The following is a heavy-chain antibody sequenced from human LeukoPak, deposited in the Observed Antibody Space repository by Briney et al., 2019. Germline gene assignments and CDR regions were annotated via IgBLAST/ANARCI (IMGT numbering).Heavy chain of an antibody. CDR3: TRGSDYDFWSMDY. J-gene: IGHJ4*02. CDR2: ISSSSAYI. Sequence: GGSLRLSCAASGFTFTNYNINWVRQAPGKGLGWVSSISSSSAYIYYADSVKGRFTISRDNAKNSLYLQMNSLRAEDTAVYYCTRGSDYDFWSMDYWGQGTLVTVSS. D-gene: IGHD3-3*01. CDR1: GFTFTNYN. V-gene: IGHV3-21*01.